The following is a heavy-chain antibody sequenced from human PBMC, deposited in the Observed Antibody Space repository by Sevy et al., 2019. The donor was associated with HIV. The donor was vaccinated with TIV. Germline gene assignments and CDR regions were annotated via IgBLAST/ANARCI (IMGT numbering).Heavy chain of an antibody. CDR1: GFTFSNYA. V-gene: IGHV3-33*01. Sequence: GSLRLSCAATGFTFSNYAMHWVRQAPGKGMEWVAIIWSDGAYQYHGDSVKGRFTISRDNSKNTLYLQMNNVRVEETAVYYCARGGYYYDNAAYYALDSWGQGTLVTVSS. D-gene: IGHD3-22*01. CDR2: IWSDGAYQ. J-gene: IGHJ4*02. CDR3: ARGGYYYDNAAYYALDS.